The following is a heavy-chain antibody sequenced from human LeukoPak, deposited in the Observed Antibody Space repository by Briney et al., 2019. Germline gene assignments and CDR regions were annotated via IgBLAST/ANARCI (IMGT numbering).Heavy chain of an antibody. CDR3: ARGGGTYYFDY. CDR1: GGSISSSSYY. CDR2: IYNSGST. J-gene: IGHJ4*02. V-gene: IGHV4-39*07. D-gene: IGHD3-16*01. Sequence: PSETLSLTCTVSGGSISSSSYYWGWIRQPPGKGLEWIGSIYNSGSTYYNPSLKSRVTISVDTSKNQFSLKLSSVTAADTAVYYRARGGGTYYFDYWGQGTLVTVSS.